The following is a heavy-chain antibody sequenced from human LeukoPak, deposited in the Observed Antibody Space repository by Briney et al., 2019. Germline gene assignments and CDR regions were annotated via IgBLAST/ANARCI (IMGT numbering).Heavy chain of an antibody. J-gene: IGHJ4*02. CDR2: INPSGGST. Sequence: ASVKVSCTASGYTFTSYYMHWVRQAPGQGLEWMGIINPSGGSTSYAQKFQGRVTMTRDMSTSTVYMELSSLRSEDTAVYYCARDRSPPMTAIPDYFDYWGQGTLVTVSS. D-gene: IGHD2-21*02. V-gene: IGHV1-46*01. CDR3: ARDRSPPMTAIPDYFDY. CDR1: GYTFTSYY.